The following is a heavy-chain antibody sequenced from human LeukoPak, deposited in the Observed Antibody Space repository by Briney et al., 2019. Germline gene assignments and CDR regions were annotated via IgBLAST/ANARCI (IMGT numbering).Heavy chain of an antibody. V-gene: IGHV1-69*13. CDR3: AKGEYSSSSSDY. CDR1: GGTFSSYA. Sequence: SVKVSCKASGGTFSSYAISWVRQAPGQGLEWMGGIIPIFGTANYAQKFQGRVTITADESTSTAYMELNSLRAEDTAVYYCAKGEYSSSSSDYWGQGTLVTVSS. D-gene: IGHD6-6*01. J-gene: IGHJ4*02. CDR2: IIPIFGTA.